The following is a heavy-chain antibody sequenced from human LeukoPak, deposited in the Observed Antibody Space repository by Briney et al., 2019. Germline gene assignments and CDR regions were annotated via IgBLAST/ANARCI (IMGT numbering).Heavy chain of an antibody. CDR1: GFTVSANY. Sequence: KAGGSLRLSCAASGFTVSANYMSWVRQALGKGLEWVSVMYRDGTTYYTESVKGRFTLSRDYSRSTLYLQMNSLRAEDTAVYYCASGSGVYMFFDCWGQGTLVTVSS. CDR3: ASGSGVYMFFDC. V-gene: IGHV3-53*01. CDR2: MYRDGTT. J-gene: IGHJ4*02. D-gene: IGHD3-10*01.